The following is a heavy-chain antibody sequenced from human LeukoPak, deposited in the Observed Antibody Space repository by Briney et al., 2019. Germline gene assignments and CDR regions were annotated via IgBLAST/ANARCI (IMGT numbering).Heavy chain of an antibody. V-gene: IGHV4-59*12. CDR2: IYDSGST. CDR1: GGSLISYY. D-gene: IGHD3-22*01. Sequence: SETLSLTCTVSGGSLISYYWSWIRQPPGKGLEWIGSIYDSGSTNYNPSLKRRVTISVATSKNQFSLKLSSVTAADTAVYYCARARRGRITYYYDSSGYYYFDYWGQGTLVTVSS. J-gene: IGHJ4*02. CDR3: ARARRGRITYYYDSSGYYYFDY.